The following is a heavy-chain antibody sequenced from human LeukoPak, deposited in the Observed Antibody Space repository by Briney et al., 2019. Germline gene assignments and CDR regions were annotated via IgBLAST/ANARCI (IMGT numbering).Heavy chain of an antibody. CDR2: ISKDGSDK. J-gene: IGHJ4*02. CDR3: ARELSQIVWGGLDF. CDR1: GFTFSDYA. D-gene: IGHD2-21*01. Sequence: GRSLRLSCAASGFTFSDYAMHWVRQAPGKGLEWVAVISKDGSDKYYPGSVRGRFTISRDNSKNTVFLQMDSLRVEDAAVYYCARELSQIVWGGLDFGGQGTLVSVSS. V-gene: IGHV3-30-3*01.